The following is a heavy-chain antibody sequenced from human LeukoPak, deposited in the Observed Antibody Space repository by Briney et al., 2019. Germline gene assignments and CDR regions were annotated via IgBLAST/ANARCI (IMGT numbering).Heavy chain of an antibody. D-gene: IGHD6-19*01. Sequence: GASVKVSCKASGYTFTSYGISWVRQAPGQGLEWMGWISAYNGNTNYAQKLQGRVTMTTDTSTSTAYMELRSLRSDDTAVYYCARGRQSSGYSSGWPVGYWGQGTLVTVSS. J-gene: IGHJ4*02. CDR2: ISAYNGNT. CDR1: GYTFTSYG. V-gene: IGHV1-18*01. CDR3: ARGRQSSGYSSGWPVGY.